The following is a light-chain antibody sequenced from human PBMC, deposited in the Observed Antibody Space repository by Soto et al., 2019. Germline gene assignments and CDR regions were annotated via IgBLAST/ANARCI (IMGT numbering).Light chain of an antibody. CDR3: SSYTSSTSYV. V-gene: IGLV2-14*01. CDR2: EVT. Sequence: QSVLTQPASVSGSPGQSITISGIGTSSDVGGYNYVSWYQQHPGKATKLMIYEVTTRPSGVSNRFSGSKSGNTASLTISGLQAEDEADYYCSSYTSSTSYVFGTGTKVTVL. J-gene: IGLJ1*01. CDR1: SSDVGGYNY.